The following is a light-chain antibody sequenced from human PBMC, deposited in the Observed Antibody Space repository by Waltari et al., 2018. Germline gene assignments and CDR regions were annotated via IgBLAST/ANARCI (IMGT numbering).Light chain of an antibody. J-gene: IGKJ1*01. CDR2: GAS. CDR3: QHYVRLPVT. CDR1: QSDGRS. V-gene: IGKV3-20*01. Sequence: EIVLTQSPGTLSLSPGERPTLSCRASQSDGRSLAWYQQKAGQAPRLLIYGASSRATGVPDRFSGSGSGTDFSLTISRLEPEDFAVYYCQHYVRLPVTFGQGTRVEIK.